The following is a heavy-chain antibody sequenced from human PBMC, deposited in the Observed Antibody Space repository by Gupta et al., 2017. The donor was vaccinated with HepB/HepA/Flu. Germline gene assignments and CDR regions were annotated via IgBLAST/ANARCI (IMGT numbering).Heavy chain of an antibody. CDR3: ARVPRGYWGSKYFDY. Sequence: QVQLQQWVARLLKPSETLPLTCAVYGGSFSGYYWSWIRQPPGKGLEWIGEINHSVSTNYHPSLKSRVTISVDTSKNQFSLKLSSVTAADTAVYYCARVPRGYWGSKYFDYWGQGTLVTVSS. CDR2: INHSVST. D-gene: IGHD7-27*01. V-gene: IGHV4-34*01. J-gene: IGHJ4*02. CDR1: GGSFSGYY.